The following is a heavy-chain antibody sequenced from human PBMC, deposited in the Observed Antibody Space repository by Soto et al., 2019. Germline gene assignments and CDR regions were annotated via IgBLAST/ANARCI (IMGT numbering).Heavy chain of an antibody. Sequence: QVHLVQSGGELKKPGASVKVSCRASGYNFSDFGITWVRQAPGQGLEWMGWISGKNGNTNYAQKVQGRVTLTADTSTRTAYMEMRALTSDDTGIYYCASSDYYEDTGAFENWGQGTPVTVSS. CDR3: ASSDYYEDTGAFEN. V-gene: IGHV1-18*04. CDR1: GYNFSDFG. J-gene: IGHJ4*02. CDR2: ISGKNGNT. D-gene: IGHD4-17*01.